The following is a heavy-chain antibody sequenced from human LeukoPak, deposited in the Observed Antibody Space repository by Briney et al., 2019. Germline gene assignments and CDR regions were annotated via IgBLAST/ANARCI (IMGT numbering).Heavy chain of an antibody. CDR2: IYHSGST. V-gene: IGHV4-38-2*02. Sequence: SETLSLXCTVSGYSISSGYYWGWIRQPPGMGLEWIGNIYHSGSTYYNPSLKSRVTISVDTSKNQFSLKLSSVTAADTAVYYCARGDGYNYWGQGTLVTVSS. J-gene: IGHJ4*02. CDR1: GYSISSGYY. D-gene: IGHD5-24*01. CDR3: ARGDGYNY.